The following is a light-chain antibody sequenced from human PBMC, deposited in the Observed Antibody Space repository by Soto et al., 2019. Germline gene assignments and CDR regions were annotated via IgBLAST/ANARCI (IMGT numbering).Light chain of an antibody. CDR1: QSVISTY. CDR2: DAS. V-gene: IGKV3-11*01. CDR3: QQRSNWPPIT. Sequence: EIVLPQSPGTLSLSPGEGATLSCMXXQSVISTYLAWYQQKPGQASRLVVYDASNRATGIPARFSGSGSWTDFTLTISSLEPEDFAVYYCQQRSNWPPITFGQGTRLEIK. J-gene: IGKJ5*01.